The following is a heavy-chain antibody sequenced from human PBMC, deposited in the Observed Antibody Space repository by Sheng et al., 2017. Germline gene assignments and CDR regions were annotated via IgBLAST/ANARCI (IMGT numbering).Heavy chain of an antibody. J-gene: IGHJ3*02. Sequence: EVQLVESGGGLVQPGGSLRLSCVVSGFTFSSYAMSWVRQAPGKGLEWVSGISGGGSTYYADSVKGRFTISRDNSKNTLFLQMNSLRAEDTAVYYCAKDQGYVGAFDMWGQGTLVTVSS. D-gene: IGHD5-12*01. CDR1: GFTFSSYA. V-gene: IGHV3-23*04. CDR2: ISGGGST. CDR3: AKDQGYVGAFDM.